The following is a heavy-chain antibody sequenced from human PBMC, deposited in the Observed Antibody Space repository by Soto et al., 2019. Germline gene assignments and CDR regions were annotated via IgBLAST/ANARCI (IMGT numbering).Heavy chain of an antibody. Sequence: EVQLVESGGGLVQPGGSLRLSCAAFGFTFSSYSMNWVRQAPGKGLEWVSYISSSSSTIYYADSVKGRFTISRDNAKNSLYLQMNSLRAEDTAVYYCARGICSSWYYFDYWGQGTLVTVSS. D-gene: IGHD6-13*01. CDR2: ISSSSSTI. CDR1: GFTFSSYS. CDR3: ARGICSSWYYFDY. V-gene: IGHV3-48*01. J-gene: IGHJ4*02.